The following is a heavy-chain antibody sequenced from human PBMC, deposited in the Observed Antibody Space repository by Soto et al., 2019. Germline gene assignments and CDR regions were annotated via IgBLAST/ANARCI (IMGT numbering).Heavy chain of an antibody. CDR2: IVVGSGNT. J-gene: IGHJ6*02. Sequence: SVKVSCKASGSTFTSSAVQWVRQARGQRLGWIGWIVVGSGNTNYAQKFQERVTITRDMSTSTAYMELSSLRSEDTAVYYCAAVKYCSGGSCRPHYGMDVWGQGTTVTVSS. CDR3: AAVKYCSGGSCRPHYGMDV. CDR1: GSTFTSSA. D-gene: IGHD2-15*01. V-gene: IGHV1-58*01.